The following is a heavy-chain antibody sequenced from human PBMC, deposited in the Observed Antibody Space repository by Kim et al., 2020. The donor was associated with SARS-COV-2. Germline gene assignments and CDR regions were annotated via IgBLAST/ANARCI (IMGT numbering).Heavy chain of an antibody. CDR3: ARASAAFWSGYYTVGVWFDP. Sequence: SETLSLTCTVSGGSISSYYWSWIRQPPGKGLEWIGYIYYSGSTNYNPSLKSRVTISVDTSKNQFSLKLSSVTAADTAVYYCARASAAFWSGYYTVGVWFDPWGQGTLVTVSS. J-gene: IGHJ5*02. V-gene: IGHV4-59*13. CDR1: GGSISSYY. CDR2: IYYSGST. D-gene: IGHD3-3*01.